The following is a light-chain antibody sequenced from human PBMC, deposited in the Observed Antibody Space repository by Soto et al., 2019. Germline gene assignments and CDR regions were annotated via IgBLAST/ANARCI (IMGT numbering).Light chain of an antibody. CDR3: QQYYSTPSYT. V-gene: IGKV4-1*01. J-gene: IGKJ2*01. Sequence: DIVMTQSPDSLAVSLGERATINCKSSQSVLYSSNNKNYLAWYQQKPGQPPKLLIYWASTRESRVPDRFSGSGSGTHFALTISSLQAEDVAVYYCQQYYSTPSYTFGQGTKLEIK. CDR2: WAS. CDR1: QSVLYSSNNKNY.